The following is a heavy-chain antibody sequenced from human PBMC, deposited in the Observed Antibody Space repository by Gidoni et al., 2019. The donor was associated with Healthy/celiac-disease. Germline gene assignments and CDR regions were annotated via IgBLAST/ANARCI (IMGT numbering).Heavy chain of an antibody. Sequence: QVQLVQSGAEVKKPGSSVKVSCKASGGTFSSYTISWVRQAPGQGLEWMGRIIPILGIANYAQKFQDRVTITAVKSTSTAYMELSSLRSEDTAVYYCASLYCSSTSCPWGEGDYWGQGTLVTVSS. V-gene: IGHV1-69*02. CDR3: ASLYCSSTSCPWGEGDY. J-gene: IGHJ4*02. D-gene: IGHD2-2*01. CDR2: IIPILGIA. CDR1: GGTFSSYT.